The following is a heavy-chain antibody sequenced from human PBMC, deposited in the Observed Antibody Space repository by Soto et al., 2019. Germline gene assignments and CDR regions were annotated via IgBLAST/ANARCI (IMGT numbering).Heavy chain of an antibody. Sequence: PSETLSLTCAVSGGSISGSSWWSWVRQPPGKGLEWIGEIYHSGSTTYNPSLKSRVTISVDKSKNQFSLKLVSVTAADTAVYYCARLQYYYTSGSSLYYFDYWGQGALVTVSS. D-gene: IGHD3-10*01. CDR3: ARLQYYYTSGSSLYYFDY. CDR1: GGSISGSSW. V-gene: IGHV4-4*02. CDR2: IYHSGST. J-gene: IGHJ4*02.